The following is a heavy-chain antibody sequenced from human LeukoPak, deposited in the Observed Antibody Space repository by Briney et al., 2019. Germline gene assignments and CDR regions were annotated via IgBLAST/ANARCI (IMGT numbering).Heavy chain of an antibody. J-gene: IGHJ6*03. CDR1: GFTFGDYA. Sequence: GGSLRLSCTASGFTFGDYAMSWVRQAPGKGLEWVGFIRSKAYGGTTEYAESVKGRFTISRDDSKSIAYLQMNSLKTEDTAVYYCTRESWIQLWLRYYYYYMDVWGKGTTVTISS. CDR2: IRSKAYGGTT. V-gene: IGHV3-49*04. CDR3: TRESWIQLWLRYYYYYMDV. D-gene: IGHD5-18*01.